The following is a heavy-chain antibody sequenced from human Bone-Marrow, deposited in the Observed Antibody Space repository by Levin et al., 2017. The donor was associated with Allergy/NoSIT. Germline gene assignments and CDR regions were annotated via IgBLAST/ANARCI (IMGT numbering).Heavy chain of an antibody. D-gene: IGHD2-2*03. CDR2: MNPNSGNT. CDR3: ARGAGYCSSTSCFRHSQLNYGMDV. J-gene: IGHJ6*02. Sequence: GGSLRLSCKASGYTFTSYDINWVRQATGQGLEWMGWMNPNSGNTGYAQKFQGRVTMTRNTSISTAYMELSSLRSEDTAVYYCARGAGYCSSTSCFRHSQLNYGMDVWGQGTTVTVSS. CDR1: GYTFTSYD. V-gene: IGHV1-8*01.